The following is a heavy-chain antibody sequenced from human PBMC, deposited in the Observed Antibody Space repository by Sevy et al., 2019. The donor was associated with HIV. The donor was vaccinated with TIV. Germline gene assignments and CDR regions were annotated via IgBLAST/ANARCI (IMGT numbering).Heavy chain of an antibody. CDR3: AKDRAASGPGWYFDL. CDR1: GFTFDDFA. Sequence: GGSLRLSCAASGFTFDDFAMHWVRQSPGKGLEWVSGINWNSGRTEYADSVNGRFTISRHNTKDSLYLQMHSLRHEDTAFYYCAKDRAASGPGWYFDLWGRGTLVTVSS. CDR2: INWNSGRT. D-gene: IGHD6-13*01. J-gene: IGHJ2*01. V-gene: IGHV3-9*01.